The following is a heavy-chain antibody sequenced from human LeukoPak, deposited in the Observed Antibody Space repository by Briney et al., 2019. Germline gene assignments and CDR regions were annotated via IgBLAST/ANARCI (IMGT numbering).Heavy chain of an antibody. D-gene: IGHD3-22*01. V-gene: IGHV4-38-2*02. CDR2: IYHSGST. CDR3: ARDYYDSSGSFDY. J-gene: IGHJ4*02. CDR1: GYSISSGYY. Sequence: ASETLSLTCTVSGYSISSGYYWGWIRQPPGKGLEWIGSIYHSGSTYYNPSLKSRVTISGDTSKNQFSLKLSSVTAADTAVYYCARDYYDSSGSFDYWGQGTLVTVSS.